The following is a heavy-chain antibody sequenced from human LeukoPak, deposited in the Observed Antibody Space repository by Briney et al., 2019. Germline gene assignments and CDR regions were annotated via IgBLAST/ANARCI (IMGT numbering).Heavy chain of an antibody. V-gene: IGHV3-53*01. Sequence: AGGSLRLSCAASGFTVSNKYMTWVRQAPGKGLEWVSLIYSDGRTYYADSVKGRCTISRDNSKNTLYLQMNSLRAEDTAVYYCAKEIQLWSPFDYWGQGTLVTVSS. J-gene: IGHJ4*02. CDR2: IYSDGRT. CDR1: GFTVSNKY. D-gene: IGHD5-18*01. CDR3: AKEIQLWSPFDY.